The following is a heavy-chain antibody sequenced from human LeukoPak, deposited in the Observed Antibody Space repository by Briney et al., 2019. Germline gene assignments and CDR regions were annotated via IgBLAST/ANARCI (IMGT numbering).Heavy chain of an antibody. CDR2: IRRKADGGAT. Sequence: GGSLRLSCTASGFTFGDYAMSWVRQAPGKGLEWVGFIRRKADGGATAYAASVKGRFTISRDDSKSIAYLQMNSLKTEDTAVYYCTRGGLGATFFWGQGTLVTVSS. D-gene: IGHD1-26*01. CDR3: TRGGLGATFF. J-gene: IGHJ4*02. CDR1: GFTFGDYA. V-gene: IGHV3-49*04.